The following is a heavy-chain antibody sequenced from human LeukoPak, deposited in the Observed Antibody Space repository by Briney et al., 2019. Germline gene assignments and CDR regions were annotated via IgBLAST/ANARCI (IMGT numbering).Heavy chain of an antibody. CDR2: ISAYNGNT. D-gene: IGHD2-2*02. Sequence: ASVKVSCKASGYTFTGYGISWVRQAPGQGLEWMGWISAYNGNTNYAQKLQGRVTMTTDTSTSTAYMELRSLRSDDTAVYYCARDGYCSSTSCYTGSYYYYGMDVWGQGTTVTVSS. V-gene: IGHV1-18*01. J-gene: IGHJ6*02. CDR3: ARDGYCSSTSCYTGSYYYYGMDV. CDR1: GYTFTGYG.